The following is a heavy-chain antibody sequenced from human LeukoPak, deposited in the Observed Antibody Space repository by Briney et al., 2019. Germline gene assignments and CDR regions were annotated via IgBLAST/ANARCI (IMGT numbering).Heavy chain of an antibody. CDR3: ARQRVVGAALLGFDI. V-gene: IGHV4-59*08. J-gene: IGHJ3*02. CDR1: GGSISSYY. Sequence: NPSETLSLTRTVSGGSISSYYWSWIRQPPGKGLEWIGYIYYSGSTNYNPSLKSRVTISVDTSKNQFSLKLSSVTAADTAVYYCARQRVVGAALLGFDIWGQGTMVTVSS. D-gene: IGHD1-26*01. CDR2: IYYSGST.